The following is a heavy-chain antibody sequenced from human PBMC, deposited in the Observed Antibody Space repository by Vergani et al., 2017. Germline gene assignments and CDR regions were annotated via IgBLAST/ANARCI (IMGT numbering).Heavy chain of an antibody. CDR3: ANYDSRRAAIDY. CDR1: GFTFSSYA. J-gene: IGHJ4*02. Sequence: EVQLLESGGGLVQPGGSLRLSCAASGFTFSSYAMSWVRQAPGKGLEWVSAISGSGGSTYYADSVKGRFTISRDKSKNTLYLQMNSLRAEDTAVYYCANYDSRRAAIDYGSQGTLVTVSS. V-gene: IGHV3-23*01. D-gene: IGHD3-22*01. CDR2: ISGSGGST.